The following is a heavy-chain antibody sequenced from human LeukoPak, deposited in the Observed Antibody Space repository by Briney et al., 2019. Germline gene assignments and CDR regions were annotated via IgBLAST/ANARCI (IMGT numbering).Heavy chain of an antibody. CDR3: ARGGAARPDI. D-gene: IGHD6-6*01. CDR1: GFTFDDYA. CDR2: IRWNSGSI. J-gene: IGHJ3*02. V-gene: IGHV3-9*01. Sequence: GGSLRLSCAASGFTFDDYAMHWVRQAPGKGLEGVSGIRWNSGSIGYADSVKGRFTIYRDNAKNSLYLQMNSMRVEDTAVYYCARGGAARPDIWGQGTMVTVSS.